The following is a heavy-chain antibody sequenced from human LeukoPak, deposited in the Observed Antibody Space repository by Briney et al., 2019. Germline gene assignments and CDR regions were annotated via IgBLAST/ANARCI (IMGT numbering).Heavy chain of an antibody. CDR2: IYYSGST. CDR3: ARIVATMVYYYYYMDV. V-gene: IGHV4-39*01. Sequence: KPSETLSLTCTVSGGSISSSSYYWGWIRQPPGKGLEWIGSIYYSGSTYYNPSLKSRVTISVDTSKNQFSLKLSSVTAADTAVYYCARIVATMVYYYYYMDVWGKGTTVTVSS. CDR1: GGSISSSSYY. J-gene: IGHJ6*03. D-gene: IGHD5-12*01.